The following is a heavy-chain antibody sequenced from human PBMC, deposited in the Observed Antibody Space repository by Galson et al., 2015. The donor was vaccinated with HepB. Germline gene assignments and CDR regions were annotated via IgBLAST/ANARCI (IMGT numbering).Heavy chain of an antibody. CDR2: IDPSDSYT. V-gene: IGHV5-10-1*01. CDR3: ARQGFGVPAAIQNNWFDP. D-gene: IGHD2-2*02. J-gene: IGHJ5*02. CDR1: GYSFTSYW. Sequence: QSGAEVKKPGESLRISCKGSGYSFTSYWISWVRQMPGKGLEWMGRIDPSDSYTNYSPSFQGHVTISAGKSISTAYLQWSSLKASDTAMYYCARQGFGVPAAIQNNWFDPWGQGTLVTVSS.